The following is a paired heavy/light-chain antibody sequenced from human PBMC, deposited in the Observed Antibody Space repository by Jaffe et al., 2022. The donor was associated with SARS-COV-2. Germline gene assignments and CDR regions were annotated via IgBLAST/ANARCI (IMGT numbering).Light chain of an antibody. CDR3: QQYNILPLT. CDR1: QSVKSW. V-gene: IGKV1-5*03. J-gene: IGKJ4*01. CDR2: EAS. Sequence: DIQMTQSPSTLSASIGDRVTITCRASQSVKSWLAWYQQKPGKAPQLLIHEASSLQSGVPSRFSGSGSGTEFTFTISSLQPDDFATYYCQQYNILPLTFGGGTKVEI.
Heavy chain of an antibody. CDR2: IYYSGST. CDR1: GGSISSDSYY. J-gene: IGHJ4*02. CDR3: ARNWHPTFGVAIYYFDY. D-gene: IGHD3-3*01. Sequence: QLQLQESGPGLVKPSETLSLTCTVSGGSISSDSYYWGWIRQPPGKGLEWIGSIYYSGSTYYNPSLKSRVTISVDTSKNQFSLKVSSVTAADTAVYYCARNWHPTFGVAIYYFDYWGQGTLVTVSS. V-gene: IGHV4-39*01.